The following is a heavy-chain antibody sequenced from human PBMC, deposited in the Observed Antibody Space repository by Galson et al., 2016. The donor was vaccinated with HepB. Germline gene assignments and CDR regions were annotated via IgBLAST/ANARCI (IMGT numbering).Heavy chain of an antibody. V-gene: IGHV5-51*01. D-gene: IGHD2-15*01. CDR1: GYTFSIYW. CDR3: AGPADRRGYDYMDV. CDR2: IYPGDSDT. Sequence: QSGADVTKPGESLKISCKASGYTFSIYWIGWVRQMPGKGLEWMGIIYPGDSDTRYSPSFQGQVTISADNSINTAYLQWSSLKASDTAIYYCAGPADRRGYDYMDVWGTGTTVTVSS. J-gene: IGHJ6*03.